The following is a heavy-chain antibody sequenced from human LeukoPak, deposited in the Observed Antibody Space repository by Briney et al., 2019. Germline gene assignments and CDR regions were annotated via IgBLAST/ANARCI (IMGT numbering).Heavy chain of an antibody. V-gene: IGHV5-51*01. CDR3: ALFAGHGDSYYFVY. J-gene: IGHJ4*02. CDR2: IYHGDSDN. Sequence: GXXLKISCKGSGYSFTSYWIVWVRQMPGKGLEGMGIIYHGDSDNRYSPSFQGQVTISADKSISTAYLQWSSLKASDTAMYYCALFAGHGDSYYFVYWGQGTLVTVSS. D-gene: IGHD4-17*01. CDR1: GYSFTSYW.